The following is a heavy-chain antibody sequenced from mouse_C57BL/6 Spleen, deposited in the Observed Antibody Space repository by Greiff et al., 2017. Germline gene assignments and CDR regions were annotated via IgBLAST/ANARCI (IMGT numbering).Heavy chain of an antibody. Sequence: QVQLQQSDAELVKPGASVKISCKVSGYTFTDHTIHWMKQRPEQGLEWIGYIYPRDGSTKYNEKFKGKATLTADKSSSTAYMQLNSLTSEDSAVYFCARERVLLLRSYYAMDYWGQGTSVTVSS. CDR1: GYTFTDHT. CDR3: ARERVLLLRSYYAMDY. V-gene: IGHV1-78*01. CDR2: IYPRDGST. J-gene: IGHJ4*01. D-gene: IGHD1-1*01.